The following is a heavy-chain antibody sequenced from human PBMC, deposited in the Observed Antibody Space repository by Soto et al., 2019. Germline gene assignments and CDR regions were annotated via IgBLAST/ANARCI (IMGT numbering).Heavy chain of an antibody. D-gene: IGHD6-13*01. J-gene: IGHJ5*02. CDR3: AREPPRATAGLNYFDP. CDR2: ISPFNGHT. V-gene: IGHV1-18*01. Sequence: QVQLVQSGTEVKKPGASVKVSCKTSGYTFINFGIGWVRQAPGQGLEWMGWISPFNGHTHYAQKFQGRVSLTTDTSMSTAFLELRSLTYDDTAVYYCAREPPRATAGLNYFDPWGQGTLVTVSS. CDR1: GYTFINFG.